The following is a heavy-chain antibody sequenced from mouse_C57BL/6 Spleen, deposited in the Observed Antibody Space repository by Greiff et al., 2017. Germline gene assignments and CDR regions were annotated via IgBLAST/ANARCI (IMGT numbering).Heavy chain of an antibody. CDR3: SNYYNYDGGDY. D-gene: IGHD2-4*01. V-gene: IGHV1-64*01. J-gene: IGHJ2*01. Sequence: QVQLQQSGAELVKPGASVTLSCKASGHTFTSYWLNWVKQRPGQGLEWIGLIHPNSGSTNYNVKFKSNATLTVDKSSSTAYMQLSSLTSENSAVYDCSNYYNYDGGDYWGQGTTLAGSS. CDR2: IHPNSGST. CDR1: GHTFTSYW.